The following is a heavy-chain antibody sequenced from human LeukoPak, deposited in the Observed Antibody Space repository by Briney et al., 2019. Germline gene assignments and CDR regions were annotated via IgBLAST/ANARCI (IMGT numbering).Heavy chain of an antibody. Sequence: GGSLRLSCAASGFTFTAYAMSWVRQAPGKGLEWVSAISGSAYYTSYADSVKGRFTISRDNSKNTLYLQMNSLRAEDTALYYCAKHKVATKVKDYRGQGTLVTVSS. CDR1: GFTFTAYA. D-gene: IGHD2-15*01. CDR2: ISGSAYYT. V-gene: IGHV3-23*01. J-gene: IGHJ4*02. CDR3: AKHKVATKVKDY.